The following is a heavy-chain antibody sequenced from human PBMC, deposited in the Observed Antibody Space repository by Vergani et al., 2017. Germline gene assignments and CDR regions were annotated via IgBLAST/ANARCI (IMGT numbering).Heavy chain of an antibody. V-gene: IGHV4-30-2*01. CDR3: GRRNNVVQETDYFDY. Sequence: QLQLQESGSGLVKPSQTLSLNCAASGGSISSGAFSWGWIRQPPGRGLQWMGHIFQSGSTDYNASLKSRVNISLDKSKNHFSLSLSSVTAADTAVYYCGRRNNVVQETDYFDYWGQGILVTVSS. D-gene: IGHD2-21*01. CDR1: GGSISSGAFS. J-gene: IGHJ4*02. CDR2: IFQSGST.